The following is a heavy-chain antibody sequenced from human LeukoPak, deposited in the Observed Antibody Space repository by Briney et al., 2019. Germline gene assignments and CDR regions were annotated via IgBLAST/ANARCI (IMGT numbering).Heavy chain of an antibody. CDR3: ARDPGPRTWIQLWADYYGMGV. CDR2: ISAYNGNT. Sequence: GASVKVSCKASGYTFTSYGISWVRQAPGQGLEWMGWISAYNGNTNYAQKLQGRVTMTTDTSTSTAYMELRSLRPDDTAVYYCARDPGPRTWIQLWADYYGMGVWGQGTTVTVSS. V-gene: IGHV1-18*01. J-gene: IGHJ6*02. D-gene: IGHD5-18*01. CDR1: GYTFTSYG.